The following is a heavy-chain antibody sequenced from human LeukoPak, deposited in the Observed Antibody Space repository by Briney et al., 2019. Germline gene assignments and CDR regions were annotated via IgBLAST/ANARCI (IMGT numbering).Heavy chain of an antibody. CDR3: ARDSPFEWDVFGDSFDI. J-gene: IGHJ3*02. CDR1: GGSITDHF. CDR2: MRHSGSA. V-gene: IGHV4-59*11. D-gene: IGHD1-26*01. Sequence: SETLSLTCTVSGGSITDHFWSWVRRSPGKGLEWIGFMRHSGSANSNPSLRSRVTISMDTSKNQFSLKMTSVTAADTAVYYCARDSPFEWDVFGDSFDIWGQGTVVTVSS.